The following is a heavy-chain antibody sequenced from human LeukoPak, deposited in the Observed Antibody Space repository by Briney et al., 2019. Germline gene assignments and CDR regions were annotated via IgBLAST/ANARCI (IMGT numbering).Heavy chain of an antibody. CDR3: ARVVLRVHRMSNDAFDI. D-gene: IGHD2-15*01. CDR2: IKQDGSEK. J-gene: IGHJ3*02. V-gene: IGHV3-7*01. Sequence: GGSLRLSCAASGFTFSSYWMSWVRQAPGKGLEWVANIKQDGSEKYYVDSVKGRFTISRDNAKNSLYLQMNSLRAEDTAVYYCARVVLRVHRMSNDAFDIWGQGTMVTVSS. CDR1: GFTFSSYW.